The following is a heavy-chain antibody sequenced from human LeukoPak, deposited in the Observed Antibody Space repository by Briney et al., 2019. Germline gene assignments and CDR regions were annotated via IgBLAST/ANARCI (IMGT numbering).Heavy chain of an antibody. J-gene: IGHJ4*02. CDR2: IDWDDDK. CDR3: ARIAGCGGNTPTYFDY. D-gene: IGHD2-21*01. CDR1: GFSLSTRMC. Sequence: SGPTLVNPTQTLTLTCSFSGFSLSTRMCVSWIRQPPGKALEWLARIDWDDDKYYSTSLKTRLTISKDTSKNQVVLTMTNMDPVDTATYYCARIAGCGGNTPTYFDYWGQGTLVTVSS. V-gene: IGHV2-70*11.